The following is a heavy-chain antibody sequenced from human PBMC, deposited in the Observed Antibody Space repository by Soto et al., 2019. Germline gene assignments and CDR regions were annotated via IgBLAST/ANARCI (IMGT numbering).Heavy chain of an antibody. V-gene: IGHV4-4*07. CDR3: ASRLVGATKSGLIDAFDI. J-gene: IGHJ3*02. CDR1: GGSISSYS. D-gene: IGHD1-26*01. CDR2: IYTSGST. Sequence: QVQLQESGPGLVKPSETLSLTCTVSGGSISSYSWSWIRQPAGKGLEWIGRIYTSGSTNYNPSLKSRVTMSVDTSKNQFSLKLSSVTAADTAVYYCASRLVGATKSGLIDAFDIWGQVTMFTVSS.